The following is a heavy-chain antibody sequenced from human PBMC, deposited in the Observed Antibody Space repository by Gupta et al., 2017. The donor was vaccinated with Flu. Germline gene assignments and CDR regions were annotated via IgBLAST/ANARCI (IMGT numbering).Heavy chain of an antibody. CDR1: GFAFIEYP. CDR3: ARCFWNYEKNYFDY. Sequence: ELQMVESGGGLEQQGRYRTLSCTTSGFAFIEYPITWVGPAPGKGLEWVGFIRSNNDGGAAEYAAPVKSRFAISRDDSKGFAYLHLNSLKKDCSAMCYGARCFWNYEKNYFDYGGQVGRVTVAS. V-gene: IGHV3-49*04. J-gene: IGHJ4*02. D-gene: IGHD1-7*01. CDR2: IRSNNDGGAA.